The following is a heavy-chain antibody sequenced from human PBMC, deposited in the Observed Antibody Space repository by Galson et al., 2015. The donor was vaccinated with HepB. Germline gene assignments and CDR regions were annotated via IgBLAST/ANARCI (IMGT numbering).Heavy chain of an antibody. D-gene: IGHD3-22*01. CDR3: ARGNYDSSGYKGWFDP. Sequence: SLRLSCAASGFTFSSYGMHWVRQAPGKGLEWVAVIWYDGSNKYYADSVKGRFTISRDNSKNTLYLQMNSLRAEDTAVYYCARGNYDSSGYKGWFDPWGQGTLVTVSS. CDR2: IWYDGSNK. J-gene: IGHJ5*02. CDR1: GFTFSSYG. V-gene: IGHV3-33*08.